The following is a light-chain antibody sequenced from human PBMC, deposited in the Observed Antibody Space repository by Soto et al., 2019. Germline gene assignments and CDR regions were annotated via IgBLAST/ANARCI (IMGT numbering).Light chain of an antibody. CDR1: QTINNY. V-gene: IGKV1-39*01. CDR3: QQSATIPRT. CDR2: AAS. Sequence: DIQMTQSPSSLSASVGDRVTITCRASQTINNYVSWYQQKPGKAPKSLIYAASTLQRGVPTRFSGSGSGTDFTLTIDSLQPEDSAIYYCQQSATIPRTFGQGTKVEI. J-gene: IGKJ1*01.